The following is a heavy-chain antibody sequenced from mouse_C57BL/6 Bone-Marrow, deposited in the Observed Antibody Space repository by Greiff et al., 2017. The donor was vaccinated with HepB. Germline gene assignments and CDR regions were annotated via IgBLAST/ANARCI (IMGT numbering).Heavy chain of an antibody. CDR3: ARRITTAPFDY. CDR2: ISSGSSTI. Sequence: DVMLVESGGGLVKPGGSLKLSCAASGFTFSDYGMHWVRQAPEKGLEWVAYISSGSSTIYYADTVKGRFTISRDNAKNTLFLQMTSLRSEDTAMYYCARRITTAPFDYWGQGTTLTVSS. D-gene: IGHD1-2*01. V-gene: IGHV5-17*01. J-gene: IGHJ2*01. CDR1: GFTFSDYG.